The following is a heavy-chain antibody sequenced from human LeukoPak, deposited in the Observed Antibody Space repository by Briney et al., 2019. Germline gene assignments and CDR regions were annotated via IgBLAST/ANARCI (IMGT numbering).Heavy chain of an antibody. V-gene: IGHV1-69*04. CDR1: GGTFSSYA. CDR2: ITPILGIA. Sequence: GASVKVSCKASGGTFSSYAISWVRQAPGQGLEWMGRITPILGIANYAQKFQGRVTITADKSTSTAYMELSSLRSEDTAVYYCARGRVTGTTRLYYFDYWGQGTLVTVSS. CDR3: ARGRVTGTTRLYYFDY. J-gene: IGHJ4*02. D-gene: IGHD1-20*01.